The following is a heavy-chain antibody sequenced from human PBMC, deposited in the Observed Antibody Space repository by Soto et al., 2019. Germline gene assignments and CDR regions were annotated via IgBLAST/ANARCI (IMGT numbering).Heavy chain of an antibody. Sequence: PGGSLRLSCVASGFTVSNNYMSWVRQAPGRGLEWVSAISNTGSTYYAGSVKGRSTISRDSSTNTLYLEVNSLRADDTAVYYCAKVNVVVVAATFEYEYYFDPWGQGTLVTVSS. CDR1: GFTVSNNY. CDR3: AKVNVVVVAATFEYEYYFDP. J-gene: IGHJ5*02. V-gene: IGHV3-53*01. CDR2: ISNTGST. D-gene: IGHD2-15*01.